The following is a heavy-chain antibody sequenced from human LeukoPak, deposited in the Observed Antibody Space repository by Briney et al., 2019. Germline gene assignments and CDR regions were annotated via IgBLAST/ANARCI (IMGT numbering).Heavy chain of an antibody. D-gene: IGHD2-21*02. CDR1: GGTFSSYA. CDR3: ARGRGGVELLFPSYYGMDV. CDR2: INPSGGST. J-gene: IGHJ6*02. Sequence: GASVKVSFKASGGTFSSYAISWVRQAPGQGLEWMGIINPSGGSTSYAQKFQGRVTMTRDTSTSTVYMELSSLRSEDTAVYYCARGRGGVELLFPSYYGMDVWGQGTTVTVSS. V-gene: IGHV1-46*01.